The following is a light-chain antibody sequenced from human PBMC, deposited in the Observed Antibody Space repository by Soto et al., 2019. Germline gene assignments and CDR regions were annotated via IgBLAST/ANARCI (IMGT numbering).Light chain of an antibody. CDR2: RNN. Sequence: SVLTQPPSASGTPGQRVTISCSGSSSNIGSNYVFWYQHLPGTAPKLLIYRNNQRPSGVPDRFSGSKSGTSASLAISGLRSEDETDYYCAAWDDSLSGVVFGGGTKVTV. CDR3: AAWDDSLSGVV. CDR1: SSNIGSNY. V-gene: IGLV1-47*01. J-gene: IGLJ2*01.